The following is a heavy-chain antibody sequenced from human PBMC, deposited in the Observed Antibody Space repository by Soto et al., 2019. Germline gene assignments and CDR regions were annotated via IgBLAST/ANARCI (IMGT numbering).Heavy chain of an antibody. CDR1: GFTFSSYS. CDR2: ISSSSSTI. Sequence: GGSLRLSCAASGFTFSSYSMNWVRQAPGKGLEWVSYISSSSSTIYYADSVKGRFTISRDNAKNSLYLQMNSLRAEDTAVYYCAREMRGSLDYWGQGTLVTVSS. D-gene: IGHD2-15*01. CDR3: AREMRGSLDY. V-gene: IGHV3-48*01. J-gene: IGHJ4*02.